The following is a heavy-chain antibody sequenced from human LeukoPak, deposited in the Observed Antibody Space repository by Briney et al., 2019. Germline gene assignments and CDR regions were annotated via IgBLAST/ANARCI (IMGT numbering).Heavy chain of an antibody. D-gene: IGHD3-16*01. Sequence: PGGSLRLSCAASGFAFSSYAMHWVRQAPGKGLEWVAIISYDGSRKYHADSVKGRFTISRDNSKNTLYLQMNSLRAEDTAVYYCARDLIGGYYFDYWGQGTLVTVSS. CDR3: ARDLIGGYYFDY. CDR1: GFAFSSYA. V-gene: IGHV3-30*04. CDR2: ISYDGSRK. J-gene: IGHJ4*02.